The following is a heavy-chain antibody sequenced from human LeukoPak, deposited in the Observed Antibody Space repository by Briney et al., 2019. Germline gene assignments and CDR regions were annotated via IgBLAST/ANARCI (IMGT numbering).Heavy chain of an antibody. CDR2: THTSGST. Sequence: SETLSLTCSVSGGSISTYYGSWIRQSAGKGLEWIGRTHTSGSTNYNPSLKSRVTMSVDTSKNQFSLKVTSVSAADTGVYYCARAPEFSSGWLLDCWGQGSLVTVSS. D-gene: IGHD6-19*01. J-gene: IGHJ4*02. V-gene: IGHV4-4*07. CDR3: ARAPEFSSGWLLDC. CDR1: GGSISTYY.